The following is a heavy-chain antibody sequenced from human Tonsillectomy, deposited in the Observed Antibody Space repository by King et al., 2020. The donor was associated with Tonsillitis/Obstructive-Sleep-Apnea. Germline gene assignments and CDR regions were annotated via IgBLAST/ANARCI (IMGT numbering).Heavy chain of an antibody. V-gene: IGHV3-30*01. Sequence: VQLVESGGGVVQPGRSLRLSCAASGFTFSSYAMHWVRQAPGKGPEWVAVISYDGSNKYYADSVKGRFTISRDNSKNTLYLQMNSLRAEDTAVYYCARGTYDFWSDYYDIWGQGTLVTVSS. CDR3: ARGTYDFWSDYYDI. J-gene: IGHJ4*02. CDR2: ISYDGSNK. CDR1: GFTFSSYA. D-gene: IGHD3-3*01.